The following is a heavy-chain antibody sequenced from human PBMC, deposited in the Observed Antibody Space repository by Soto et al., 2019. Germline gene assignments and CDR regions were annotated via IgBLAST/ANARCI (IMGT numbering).Heavy chain of an antibody. CDR2: IYDSGST. V-gene: IGHV4-38-2*01. J-gene: IGHJ4*01. Sequence: SETLSLTCAVSGYSISSGYYWGWIRHPPGKGLELIGNIYDSGSTNYSPALKSRVSMSFDTSKNLFSLKMNSVTAADTAVYYFPRSSMVTLDSFDFWGNGTGLTVSS. CDR1: GYSISSGYY. D-gene: IGHD5-18*01. CDR3: PRSSMVTLDSFDF.